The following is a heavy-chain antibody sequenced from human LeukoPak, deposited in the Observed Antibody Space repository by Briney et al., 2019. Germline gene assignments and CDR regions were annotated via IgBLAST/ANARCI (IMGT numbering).Heavy chain of an antibody. J-gene: IGHJ6*03. D-gene: IGHD2/OR15-2a*01. CDR3: ARTPRISGYYYYYMDV. Sequence: ETLSLTCTVPGGSISRHYWSWIRQPPRKGPGGIGYNYYSGSTNYNPSLKSRVTISVDTSKNQFYLKLSSVTAADTAVYYCARTPRISGYYYYYMDVWGKGTTVTVSS. CDR2: NYYSGST. CDR1: GGSISRHY. V-gene: IGHV4-59*11.